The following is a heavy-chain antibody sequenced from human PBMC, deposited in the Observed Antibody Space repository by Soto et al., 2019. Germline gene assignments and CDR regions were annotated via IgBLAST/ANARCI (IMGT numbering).Heavy chain of an antibody. CDR2: IYYSGST. Sequence: QVQLQESGPGLVKPSQTLSLTCTVSGGSISSGGYYWSWIRQHPGKGLEWIGYIYYSGSTYYNPSLQSRFTISVDTSKNQFSLKLSSVTAADTAVYYCARGVVVVAALDYWGQGTLVAVSS. D-gene: IGHD2-15*01. V-gene: IGHV4-31*03. J-gene: IGHJ4*02. CDR3: ARGVVVVAALDY. CDR1: GGSISSGGYY.